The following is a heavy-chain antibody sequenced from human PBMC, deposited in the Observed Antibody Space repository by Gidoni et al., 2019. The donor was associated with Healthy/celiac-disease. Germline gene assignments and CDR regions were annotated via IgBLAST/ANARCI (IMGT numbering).Heavy chain of an antibody. V-gene: IGHV4-61*02. J-gene: IGHJ2*01. CDR1: GGSISSGNYY. CDR2: ISTSGNT. Sequence: QVQLQESGPGLVKPSQTLSLTCAVSGGSISSGNYYWSWIRQPAGEGLEWIGRISTSGNTNYNPSLKSRVTISLHTSKNQCSLKLSSVTAADTAVYYCARDGEQRQIWYFDLWGRGTLVTVSS. CDR3: ARDGEQRQIWYFDL. D-gene: IGHD6-25*01.